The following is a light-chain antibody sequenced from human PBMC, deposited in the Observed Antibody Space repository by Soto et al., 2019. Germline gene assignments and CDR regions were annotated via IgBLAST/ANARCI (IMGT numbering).Light chain of an antibody. V-gene: IGKV2-28*01. J-gene: IGKJ2*01. CDR2: LGS. CDR1: QSLLHSNGYNY. CDR3: MQALQTPYT. Sequence: DIVMTQSPLSLPVTPGEPASISCRSSQSLLHSNGYNYLDWYLQKPGQSQQLLIYLGSNRASGVPDRCSGSGSGTDFTLKISRVEAEDVGVYYYMQALQTPYTFGQGTKLEIK.